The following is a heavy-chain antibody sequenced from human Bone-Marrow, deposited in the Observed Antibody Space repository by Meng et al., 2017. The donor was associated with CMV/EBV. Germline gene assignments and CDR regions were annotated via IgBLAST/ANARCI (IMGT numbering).Heavy chain of an antibody. CDR3: ARDVGFEEWELEG. Sequence: GGSLRLSCAASGFTFSSYAMHWVRQAPGKGLEWVAVISYDGSNKYYADSVKGRFTISRDNSKNTLYLQMNSLRAEDTAVYYCARDVGFEEWELEGWGQGTLVTVSS. V-gene: IGHV3-30*04. D-gene: IGHD1-26*01. CDR1: GFTFSSYA. CDR2: ISYDGSNK. J-gene: IGHJ4*02.